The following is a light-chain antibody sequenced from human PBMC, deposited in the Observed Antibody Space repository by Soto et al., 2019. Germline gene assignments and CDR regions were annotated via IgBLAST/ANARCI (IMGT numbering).Light chain of an antibody. V-gene: IGLV2-14*01. CDR2: DVS. J-gene: IGLJ1*01. CDR1: SSDVDGYNY. CDR3: SSYTSSRTLV. Sequence: QSVLTQPASVSGSPGQSITISCTGTSSDVDGYNYVSWYQQHPGKAPKLMIYDVSNRPSGVSNRFSGSKSGNTASLTISGLQAEDEADYYCSSYTSSRTLVFGTGTKVTVL.